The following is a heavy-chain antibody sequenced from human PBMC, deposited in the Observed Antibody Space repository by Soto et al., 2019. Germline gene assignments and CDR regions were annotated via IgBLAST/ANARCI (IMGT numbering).Heavy chain of an antibody. CDR1: GFTFSAYN. V-gene: IGHV3-21*01. Sequence: GGSLRLSCAASGFTFSAYNMIWVRQAPGKGLEWVSSISTSSRYTYYADSVRGRFTISRDNSKNTLYLEMNSLRAEDTALYYGARDWDDSLILGYWGQRTLVTVSS. CDR3: ARDWDDSLILGY. J-gene: IGHJ4*02. D-gene: IGHD1-1*01. CDR2: ISTSSRYT.